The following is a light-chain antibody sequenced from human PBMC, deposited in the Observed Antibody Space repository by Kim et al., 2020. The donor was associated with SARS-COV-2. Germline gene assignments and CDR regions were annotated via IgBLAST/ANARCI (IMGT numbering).Light chain of an antibody. J-gene: IGLJ2*01. CDR3: QTWGTGTVV. Sequence: SVKLTCTLSSGHSSYAIAWHQQRPEKGPRYLMKLNSDGSHSKGDGIPDRFSGSSSGAERYLTISSLQSEDEADYYCQTWGTGTVVFGGGTQLTVL. CDR1: SGHSSYA. V-gene: IGLV4-69*01. CDR2: LNSDGSH.